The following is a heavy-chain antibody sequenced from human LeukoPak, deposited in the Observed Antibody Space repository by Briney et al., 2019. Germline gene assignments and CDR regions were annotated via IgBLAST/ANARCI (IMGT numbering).Heavy chain of an antibody. CDR3: ARQTGGCSGGSCYNPYFDY. CDR1: GYSFTSYW. CDR2: IYPGDSDT. Sequence: GESLQISCKGSGYSFTSYWIGWVRQMPGKGLEWMGIIYPGDSDTRYSPSFQGQVTISADKSISTAYLQWSSLKASDTAMYYCARQTGGCSGGSCYNPYFDYWGQGTLVTVSS. J-gene: IGHJ4*02. D-gene: IGHD2-15*01. V-gene: IGHV5-51*01.